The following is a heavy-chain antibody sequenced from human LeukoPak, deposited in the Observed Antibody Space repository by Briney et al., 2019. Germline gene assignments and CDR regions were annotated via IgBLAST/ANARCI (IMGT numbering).Heavy chain of an antibody. V-gene: IGHV5-51*01. CDR1: GYIFTSYW. Sequence: GESLNISCKGSGYIFTSYWICWGRQMPVKCLELRGIIYPGDSDTRYSPSCQGQVNISADKAISNGNLQLSSLKASDPAMYYCARQRGSERGKYWGEGTLVTVSS. CDR2: IYPGDSDT. CDR3: ARQRGSERGKY. J-gene: IGHJ4*02. D-gene: IGHD6-25*01.